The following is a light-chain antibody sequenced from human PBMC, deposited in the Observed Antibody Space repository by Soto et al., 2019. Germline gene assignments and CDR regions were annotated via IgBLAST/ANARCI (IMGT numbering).Light chain of an antibody. V-gene: IGKV3-20*01. CDR1: QSVSRY. CDR2: GAS. J-gene: IGKJ1*01. Sequence: IVLTQTPAPLSLSPGERATLSCRASQSVSRYLAWYKQKPGQAPRLLIYGASNRATGIPDRFSGSGSGTDFTLTISRLEPEDFAVYYCQQYGSSGTFGQGTKVDIK. CDR3: QQYGSSGT.